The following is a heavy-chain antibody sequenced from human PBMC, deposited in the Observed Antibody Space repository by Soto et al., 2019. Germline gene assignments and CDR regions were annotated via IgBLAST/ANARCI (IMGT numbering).Heavy chain of an antibody. D-gene: IGHD6-13*01. J-gene: IGHJ5*02. V-gene: IGHV1-69*13. CDR3: ARDFGFLDTAMGRSIAAAGGNWFDP. CDR2: IIPIFGTA. Sequence: GAAVKVSCKASGYTFTSYYMHWVRQAPGQGLEWMGGIIPIFGTANYAQKFQGRVTITADESTSTAYMELSSLRSEDTAVYYCARDFGFLDTAMGRSIAAAGGNWFDPWGQGTLVTVSS. CDR1: GYTFTSYY.